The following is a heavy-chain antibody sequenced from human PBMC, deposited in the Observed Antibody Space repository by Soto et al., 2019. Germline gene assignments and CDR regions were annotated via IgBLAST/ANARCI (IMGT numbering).Heavy chain of an antibody. J-gene: IGHJ6*02. CDR1: GFTFSSYG. Sequence: QVQLVESGGGVVQPGRSLRLSCAASGFTFSSYGMHWVRQAPGKGLEWVAVIWYDGSNKYYADFVKGRFTISRDNSKNTLYLQMNSLRAEDTAVYYCARDKQDTAMVTGGMDVWGQGTTVTVSS. D-gene: IGHD5-18*01. CDR3: ARDKQDTAMVTGGMDV. CDR2: IWYDGSNK. V-gene: IGHV3-33*01.